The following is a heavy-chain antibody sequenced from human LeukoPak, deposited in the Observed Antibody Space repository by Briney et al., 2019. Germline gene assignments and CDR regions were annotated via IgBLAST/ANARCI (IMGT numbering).Heavy chain of an antibody. Sequence: GGSLRLSCAASGFTVSSNYMSWVRQAPGKGLEWVSVIYSGGSTYYADSVKGRFTISRDNSKSTLYLQMNSLRAEDTAVYFCARDLGGNSFDYWGQGTLVTVSS. V-gene: IGHV3-53*01. D-gene: IGHD4-23*01. J-gene: IGHJ4*02. CDR1: GFTVSSNY. CDR3: ARDLGGNSFDY. CDR2: IYSGGST.